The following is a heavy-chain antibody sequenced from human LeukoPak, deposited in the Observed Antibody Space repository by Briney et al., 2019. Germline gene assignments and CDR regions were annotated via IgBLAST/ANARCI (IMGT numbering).Heavy chain of an antibody. Sequence: GASVTVSCTASGYTFTGYYMHWVRQAPRHGLECMGWINPNSGGTNYAQKFQGWVTMTRDTSISTAYMELSRLRSDDTAVYYCARSRWLQLIDYWGQGTLVTVSS. CDR3: ARSRWLQLIDY. D-gene: IGHD5-24*01. CDR1: GYTFTGYY. CDR2: INPNSGGT. V-gene: IGHV1-2*04. J-gene: IGHJ4*02.